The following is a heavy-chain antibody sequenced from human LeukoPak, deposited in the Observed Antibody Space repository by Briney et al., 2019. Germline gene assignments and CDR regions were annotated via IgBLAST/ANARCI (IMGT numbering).Heavy chain of an antibody. V-gene: IGHV4-4*07. D-gene: IGHD6-19*01. J-gene: IGHJ4*02. Sequence: SETLSLTCTVSGGSISGYYWNWIRQPAGKGLEWIGRMHTSGSTNHNPSLKSRITMSVDRSKNQFSLKLSSVTAADTAVYYGVRDSGSGWYDYWGQGTLVTVSS. CDR1: GGSISGYY. CDR2: MHTSGST. CDR3: VRDSGSGWYDY.